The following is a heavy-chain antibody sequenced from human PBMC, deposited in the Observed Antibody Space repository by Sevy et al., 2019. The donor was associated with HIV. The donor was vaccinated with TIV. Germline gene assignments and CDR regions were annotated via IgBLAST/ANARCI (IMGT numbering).Heavy chain of an antibody. Sequence: GGSLRLSCAASGFTFTRYWMSWVRQAPGKGLEWVANINEDGSAKYDVDSVKGRFTISRDNARKSLHLQMNSLRAEDTAIYYCARDVAAGDFWGQGTLVTVSS. J-gene: IGHJ4*02. CDR3: ARDVAAGDF. CDR1: GFTFTRYW. V-gene: IGHV3-7*01. D-gene: IGHD2-21*01. CDR2: INEDGSAK.